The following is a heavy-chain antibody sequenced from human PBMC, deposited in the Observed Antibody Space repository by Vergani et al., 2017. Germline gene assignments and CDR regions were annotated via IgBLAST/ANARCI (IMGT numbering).Heavy chain of an antibody. CDR2: ISSSGSTI. D-gene: IGHD3-10*01. CDR3: ARSPLLWFGVETLNWFDP. CDR1: GFTFSSYE. Sequence: EVQLVESGGGLVQPGGSLRLSCAASGFTFSSYEMNWVRQAPGKGLEWVSYISSSGSTIYYADSVKGRFTISRDNAKNSLYLQMNSLRAEDTAVYYCARSPLLWFGVETLNWFDPWGQGTLVTVSS. V-gene: IGHV3-48*03. J-gene: IGHJ5*02.